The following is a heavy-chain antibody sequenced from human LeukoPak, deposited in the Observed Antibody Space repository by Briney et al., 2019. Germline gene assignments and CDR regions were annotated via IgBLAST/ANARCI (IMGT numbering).Heavy chain of an antibody. CDR1: GSRFTSYW. J-gene: IGHJ3*02. CDR2: IYPGDSDT. Sequence: GASLKISCKGSGSRFTSYWIGWVRQMPGKGLEWMGIIYPGDSDTRYSPSFQGQVTISADKSISTSYLQWSSLKATDTAIYYCASIKPYSSSSVDAFNIWGQRRMVTVSS. D-gene: IGHD6-6*01. CDR3: ASIKPYSSSSVDAFNI. V-gene: IGHV5-51*01.